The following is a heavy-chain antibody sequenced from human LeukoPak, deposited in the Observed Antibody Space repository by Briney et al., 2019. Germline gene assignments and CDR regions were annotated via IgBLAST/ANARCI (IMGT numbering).Heavy chain of an antibody. J-gene: IGHJ5*02. D-gene: IGHD4-17*01. CDR3: ARVTSLRFGWFDP. V-gene: IGHV4-59*01. CDR2: IYYSGST. CDR1: GGSISSYY. Sequence: SETLSLTCTVSGGSISSYYWSWIRQPPGKGLEWIGYIYYSGSTNYNPSLKSRVTISVDTSKNQFSLKLSSVTAADTAVYYCARVTSLRFGWFDPWGQGTLVIVSS.